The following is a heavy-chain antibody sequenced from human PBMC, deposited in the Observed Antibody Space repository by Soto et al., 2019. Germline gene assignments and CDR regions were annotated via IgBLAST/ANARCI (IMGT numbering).Heavy chain of an antibody. Sequence: EVQLVESGGGLVQPGASLTLSCAASGFTFSSSWMYWVRQTPAKGLVWASRINPDGSATNYADSVKGRFTISRDNAKNTLYLQINSLRAEDSAVYYCARATMGTLDYWGQGTLVTVSS. V-gene: IGHV3-74*01. J-gene: IGHJ4*02. CDR2: INPDGSAT. CDR3: ARATMGTLDY. CDR1: GFTFSSSW. D-gene: IGHD7-27*01.